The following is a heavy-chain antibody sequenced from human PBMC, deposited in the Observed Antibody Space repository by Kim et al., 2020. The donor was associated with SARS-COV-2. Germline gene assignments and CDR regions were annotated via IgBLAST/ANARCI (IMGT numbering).Heavy chain of an antibody. CDR3: ARLLTYVLDYWDV. Sequence: SETLSLTCTVSGGSISSSTFHWAWNRQPPGKGLEWIASVYYSGSTYYNPSIKSRATISVDTSKNQFSLRLTSVTAADTAFYCSARLLTYVLDYWDVWD. D-gene: IGHD2-15*01. CDR2: VYYSGST. J-gene: IGHJ6*03. V-gene: IGHV4-39*01. CDR1: GGSISSSTFH.